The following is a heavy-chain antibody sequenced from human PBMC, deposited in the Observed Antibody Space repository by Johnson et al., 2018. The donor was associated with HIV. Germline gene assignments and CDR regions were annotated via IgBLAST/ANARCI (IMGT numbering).Heavy chain of an antibody. CDR2: IKSETDGGTT. D-gene: IGHD6-13*01. V-gene: IGHV3-15*01. Sequence: EVQLVESGGGLVQPGGSLRLSCAASGFTFNNAWMSWVRQAPGKGLEWVGRIKSETDGGTTDSDAPVKGRFTISRDDSKNTLYLQMSSLKIEDTAVYYCTTGQLGGASDIWGQGTMVTVSS. J-gene: IGHJ3*02. CDR3: TTGQLGGASDI. CDR1: GFTFNNAW.